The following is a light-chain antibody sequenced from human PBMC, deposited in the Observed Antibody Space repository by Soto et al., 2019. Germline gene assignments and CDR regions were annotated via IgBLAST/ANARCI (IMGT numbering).Light chain of an antibody. Sequence: EVVLTQSPATLSVSPGERATLSCRASQSVASNLAWYQQKPGQAPRLLIFGASTRATGIPARFSGSESGTDFTLIISSLRSEDSAVYYCQQYNNWPPTFGQGTKVDI. J-gene: IGKJ1*01. CDR1: QSVASN. V-gene: IGKV3-15*01. CDR3: QQYNNWPPT. CDR2: GAS.